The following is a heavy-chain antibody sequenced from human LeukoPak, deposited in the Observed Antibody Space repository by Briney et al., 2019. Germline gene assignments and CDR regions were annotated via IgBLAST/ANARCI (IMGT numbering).Heavy chain of an antibody. CDR3: ASSGASWDAFDI. D-gene: IGHD6-19*01. CDR1: GYTFTSYG. J-gene: IGHJ3*02. CDR2: ISAYNGNT. V-gene: IGHV1-18*01. Sequence: ASVTVSCTASGYTFTSYGISWVRQAPGQGLEWMGWISAYNGNTNYAQKLQGRVTMTTDTSTSTAYMELRSLRSDDTAVYYCASSGASWDAFDIWGQGTMVTVSS.